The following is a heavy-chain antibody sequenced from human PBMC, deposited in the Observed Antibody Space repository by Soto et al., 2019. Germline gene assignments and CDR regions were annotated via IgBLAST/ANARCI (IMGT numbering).Heavy chain of an antibody. CDR3: ARVKRGYDYGSIIDF. Sequence: TSETLSLTCPVSCSSISDFYWSCVRHPPGRGLEWIGYIFYSRITNYNSSLKSRVTISVDTSKNQFSLKLRSVTAADTAAYFCARVKRGYDYGSIIDFWGQGILVTVSS. D-gene: IGHD5-18*01. CDR1: CSSISDFY. V-gene: IGHV4-59*01. CDR2: IFYSRIT. J-gene: IGHJ4*02.